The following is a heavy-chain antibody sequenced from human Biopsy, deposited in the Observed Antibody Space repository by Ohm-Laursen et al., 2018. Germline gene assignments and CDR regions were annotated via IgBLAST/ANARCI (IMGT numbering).Heavy chain of an antibody. D-gene: IGHD4-23*01. Sequence: SLRLSCTASGFTFSNAWMSWVRQAPGKGLEWVAGIYGGGFGTYYADSVKDRFSISRDNSENTLHLHMNSLRAEDTAVYYCARDTRWSPYHMDVWGQGTTVTVSS. V-gene: IGHV3-23*01. CDR3: ARDTRWSPYHMDV. CDR2: IYGGGFGT. CDR1: GFTFSNAW. J-gene: IGHJ6*02.